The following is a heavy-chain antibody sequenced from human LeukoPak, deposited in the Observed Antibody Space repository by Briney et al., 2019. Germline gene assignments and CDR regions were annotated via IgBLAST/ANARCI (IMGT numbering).Heavy chain of an antibody. CDR1: GFTFSSYS. J-gene: IGHJ4*02. D-gene: IGHD4-11*01. CDR3: ARTADYSLYGDFDY. CDR2: IRNSGRYI. V-gene: IGHV3-21*01. Sequence: GGSLRLSCAASGFTFSSYSMNWVPQAPGKGVEWVSSIRNSGRYIYYAHSVNGRFHISRDNGKNSLYMQMNSLRAEDTAVYYCARTADYSLYGDFDYWGQGTLVTVSS.